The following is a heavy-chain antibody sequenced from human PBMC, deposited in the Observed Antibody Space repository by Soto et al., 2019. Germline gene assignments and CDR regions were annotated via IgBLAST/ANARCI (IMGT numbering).Heavy chain of an antibody. D-gene: IGHD5-12*01. CDR1: GATLNTFINYG. V-gene: IGHV1-69*12. CDR3: ARGAATKIIVLMYEALET. J-gene: IGHJ3*02. CDR2: IIPVFGAA. Sequence: QVQLVQSGAEVKKPGSSVRVSCKASGATLNTFINYGITWVRQAPGQGLEWMGGIIPVFGAANHAQKFQDRVTISADESTRTVNMELSSLTSEDTAVYYCARGAATKIIVLMYEALETWGQGTMVTVSS.